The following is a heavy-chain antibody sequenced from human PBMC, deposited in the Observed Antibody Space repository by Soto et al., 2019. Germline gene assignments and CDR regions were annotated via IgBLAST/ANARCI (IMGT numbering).Heavy chain of an antibody. J-gene: IGHJ3*01. CDR1: GDSISGYY. CDR2: MYSSGNA. V-gene: IGHV4-4*07. CDR3: ARGDVFDL. Sequence: QVQLQESGPGLVKPSETVSLICTVSGDSISGYYWSWIRQPAGKGLEWIGRMYSSGNANYNPYLKSRVSMSVVMSKNQFSLKVTSVTAADTAMYYCARGDVFDLWGQGTKVTVSS.